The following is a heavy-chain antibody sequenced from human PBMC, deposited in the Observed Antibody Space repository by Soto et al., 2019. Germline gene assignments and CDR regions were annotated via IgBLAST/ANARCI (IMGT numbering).Heavy chain of an antibody. CDR1: GYTFTSNG. CDR2: ISAYNGNT. D-gene: IGHD3-22*01. V-gene: IGHV1-18*01. Sequence: ASVKVSCKASGYTFTSNGISWVRQAPGQGLEWMGWISAYNGNTNYAQKLQGRVTMTTDTSTSTAYMELRSLRSDDTAVYYCARDSPYDSSGYYPFDYWGQGTLVTVSS. J-gene: IGHJ4*02. CDR3: ARDSPYDSSGYYPFDY.